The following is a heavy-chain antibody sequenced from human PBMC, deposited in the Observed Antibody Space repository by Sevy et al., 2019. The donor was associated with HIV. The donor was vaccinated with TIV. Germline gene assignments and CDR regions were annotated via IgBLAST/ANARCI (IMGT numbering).Heavy chain of an antibody. D-gene: IGHD4-17*01. CDR2: ITNSGTTK. V-gene: IGHV3-48*03. CDR3: ARDLPPSATTVAHFDC. CDR1: GFPFSSYE. J-gene: IGHJ4*02. Sequence: GGCLRLSCTASGFPFSSYEMNWVRQAPGKGLEWVSYITNSGTTKYYSDSVKGRFTISIDNARNSLYLQMNSLRAEDMAVYYCARDLPPSATTVAHFDCWGQGTLVTVSS.